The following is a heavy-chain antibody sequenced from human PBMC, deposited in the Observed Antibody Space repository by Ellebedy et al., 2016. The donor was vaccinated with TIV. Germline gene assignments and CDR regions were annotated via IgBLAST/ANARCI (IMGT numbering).Heavy chain of an antibody. Sequence: SETLSLTXTVSGGSVSSALHYWSWIRQPPGKGLEWIGYIYYSGCTNYNPSLKSRVTISVDTSRNQFSLKLSSVTAADTAAYYCARDLPDGYNSHFDYWGQGTLVTVSS. D-gene: IGHD5-24*01. CDR3: ARDLPDGYNSHFDY. CDR1: GGSVSSALHY. CDR2: IYYSGCT. V-gene: IGHV4-61*01. J-gene: IGHJ4*02.